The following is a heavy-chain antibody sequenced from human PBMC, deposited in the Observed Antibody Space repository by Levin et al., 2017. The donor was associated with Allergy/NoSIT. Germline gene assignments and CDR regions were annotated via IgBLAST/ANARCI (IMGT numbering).Heavy chain of an antibody. CDR3: AKGSYGSGSLYYFDY. Sequence: GGSLRLSCAASGFTFSSYGMHWVRQAPGKGLEWVAVISYDGSNKYYADSVKGRLTISRDNSKNTLYLQMNSLRAEDTAVYYCAKGSYGSGSLYYFDYWGQGTLVTVSS. CDR2: ISYDGSNK. D-gene: IGHD3-10*01. V-gene: IGHV3-30*18. CDR1: GFTFSSYG. J-gene: IGHJ4*02.